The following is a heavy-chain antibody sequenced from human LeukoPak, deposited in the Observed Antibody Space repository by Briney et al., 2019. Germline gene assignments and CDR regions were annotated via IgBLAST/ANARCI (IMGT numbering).Heavy chain of an antibody. J-gene: IGHJ4*02. CDR2: IYYSGST. CDR1: GDSIGSYY. Sequence: SGTLSLTCTLSGDSIGSYYWNWIRQPPGKGLEWIGKIYYSGSTNYNPCLKSRVTISIDTSKNQFSLKLSSVTAADTAVYYCARKPIVNSAWYYFDYWGQGTLVTVSS. CDR3: ARKPIVNSAWYYFDY. V-gene: IGHV4-59*12. D-gene: IGHD3-22*01.